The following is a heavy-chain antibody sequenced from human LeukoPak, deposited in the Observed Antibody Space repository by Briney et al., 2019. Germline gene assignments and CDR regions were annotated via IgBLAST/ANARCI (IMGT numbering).Heavy chain of an antibody. V-gene: IGHV3-23*01. D-gene: IGHD3-22*01. CDR2: ISPSGDRT. J-gene: IGHJ4*02. CDR3: AIMHGYYDGSGYWVQ. Sequence: GVSLRLSCAASGFTFGSYAMSWVRQAPGKGLEWVSFISPSGDRTSNADSVEGRFTISRDNPRNTLYLQMNSLRDEDTAVYYCAIMHGYYDGSGYWVQWGQGTLVSVSS. CDR1: GFTFGSYA.